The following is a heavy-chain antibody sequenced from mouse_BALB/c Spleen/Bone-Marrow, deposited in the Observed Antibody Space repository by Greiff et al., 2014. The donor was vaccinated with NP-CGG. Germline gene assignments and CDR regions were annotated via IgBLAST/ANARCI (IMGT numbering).Heavy chain of an antibody. CDR3: AKGGITTVWYFDV. V-gene: IGHV2-5*01. CDR2: IWRGGST. D-gene: IGHD1-1*01. J-gene: IGHJ1*01. CDR1: GFSLTRNG. Sequence: QVQLKESGPGLVQPSQSLSITCTVSGFSLTRNGVHWVRQSPGKGLEWLGVIWRGGSTDYNEAFMSRLSITKDNSKSQVFFKMNSLQGDNTAIYYCAKGGITTVWYFDVWGAGTTVTVSS.